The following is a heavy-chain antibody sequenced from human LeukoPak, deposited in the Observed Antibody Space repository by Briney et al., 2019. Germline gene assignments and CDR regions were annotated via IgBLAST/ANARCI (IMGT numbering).Heavy chain of an antibody. Sequence: SETLSLTCAVYGGSFSGYYWSWIRQPPGKGLEWIGEINHSGSTNYNPSLKSRVTISVDTSKNQFSLKLSSVTAADTAVYYCARDQAVAGMSRGSIDYWGQGTLVTVSS. CDR2: INHSGST. CDR3: ARDQAVAGMSRGSIDY. CDR1: GGSFSGYY. J-gene: IGHJ4*02. D-gene: IGHD6-19*01. V-gene: IGHV4-34*01.